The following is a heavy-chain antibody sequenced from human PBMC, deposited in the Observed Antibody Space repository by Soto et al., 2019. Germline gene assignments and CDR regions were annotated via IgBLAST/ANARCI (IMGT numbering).Heavy chain of an antibody. J-gene: IGHJ4*02. CDR1: GFTFSSYS. CDR2: ISSSSSTI. D-gene: IGHD3-10*01. CDR3: ARGAYYYGSGSYSMGYFDY. V-gene: IGHV3-48*01. Sequence: EVQLVESGGGLVQPGGSLRLSFAASGFTFSSYSINWVRQAPGKGLEWVSYISSSSSTIYYADSVKGRFTISRDNAKNSLYLQMNSLRAEDTAVYYCARGAYYYGSGSYSMGYFDYWGQGTLVTVSS.